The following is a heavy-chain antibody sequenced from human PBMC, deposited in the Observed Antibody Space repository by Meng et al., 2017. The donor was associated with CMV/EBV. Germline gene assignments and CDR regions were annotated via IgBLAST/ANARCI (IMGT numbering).Heavy chain of an antibody. CDR2: ISSSGSTI. D-gene: IGHD6-13*01. CDR3: ARDNRKGQQLVRAFDI. J-gene: IGHJ3*02. V-gene: IGHV3-48*03. Sequence: GGSLRLSCAASGFTFSSYEMNRVRQAPGKGLEWVSYISSSGSTIYYADSVKGRFTISRDNAKNSLYLQMNSLRAEDTAVYYCARDNRKGQQLVRAFDIWGQGTMVTVSS. CDR1: GFTFSSYE.